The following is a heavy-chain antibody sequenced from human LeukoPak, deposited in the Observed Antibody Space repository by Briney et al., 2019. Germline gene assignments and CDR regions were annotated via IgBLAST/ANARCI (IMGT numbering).Heavy chain of an antibody. D-gene: IGHD3-22*01. CDR3: ARDRPMIVVADAFDI. CDR1: GYIFTGYY. CDR2: ISYDGSNK. V-gene: IGHV3-30*03. Sequence: SCKASGYIFTGYYMHWVRQAPGKGLEWVAVISYDGSNKYYADSVKGRFTISRDNSKNTLYLQMNSLRPEDTAVYYCARDRPMIVVADAFDIWGQGTMVTVFS. J-gene: IGHJ3*02.